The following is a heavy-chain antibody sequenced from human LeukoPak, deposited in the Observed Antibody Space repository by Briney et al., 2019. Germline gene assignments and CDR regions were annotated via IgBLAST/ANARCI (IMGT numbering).Heavy chain of an antibody. CDR2: IYYSGST. CDR3: ARLQRYDFWSGYYQAPHFDY. D-gene: IGHD3-3*01. J-gene: IGHJ4*02. CDR1: GGSISSYY. Sequence: SETLSLTCTVSGGSISSYYWSWIRQPPGKGLEWIGYIYYSGSTSYNPSLKSRVTISVDTSKNQFSLKLSSVTAADTAVYYCARLQRYDFWSGYYQAPHFDYWGQGTLVTVSS. V-gene: IGHV4-59*08.